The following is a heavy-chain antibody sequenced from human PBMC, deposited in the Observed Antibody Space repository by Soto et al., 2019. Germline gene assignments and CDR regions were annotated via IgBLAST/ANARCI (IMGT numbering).Heavy chain of an antibody. CDR3: ARDMVYCSSTSCPSAFDI. CDR1: GGSISSGGYY. CDR2: IYYSGST. Sequence: PSETLSLTCTVSGGSISSGGYYWSWIRQHPGKGLEWIGYIYYSGSTNYNPSLKSRVTMSVDTSKNQFSLKLSSVTAADTAVYYCARDMVYCSSTSCPSAFDIWGQGTMVTVSS. V-gene: IGHV4-61*08. J-gene: IGHJ3*02. D-gene: IGHD2-2*01.